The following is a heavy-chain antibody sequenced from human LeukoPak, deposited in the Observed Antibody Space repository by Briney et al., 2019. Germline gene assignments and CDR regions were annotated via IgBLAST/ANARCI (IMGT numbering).Heavy chain of an antibody. V-gene: IGHV3-30*18. CDR2: ISYDGSNK. Sequence: PGRSLRLSCAASGFTFSSYGMHWVRQAPGKGLEWVAVISYDGSNKYYADSVKGRFTISRDNSKNTLYLQMNSLRAEDTAVYYCAKWNYYYHSSGLENGAFDIWGQGTMVTVSS. CDR1: GFTFSSYG. D-gene: IGHD3-22*01. CDR3: AKWNYYYHSSGLENGAFDI. J-gene: IGHJ3*02.